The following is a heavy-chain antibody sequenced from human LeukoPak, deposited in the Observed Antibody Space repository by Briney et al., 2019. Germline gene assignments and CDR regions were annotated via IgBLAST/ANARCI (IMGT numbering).Heavy chain of an antibody. CDR1: GYTFTGYY. CDR2: INPNSGGT. CDR3: ARTSYGDYVTDY. D-gene: IGHD4-17*01. Sequence: ALVKVSCKASGYTFTGYYMHWVRQAPGQGLEWMGWINPNSGGTNYAQKFQGRVTMTRDTSISTAYMELSRLRSDDTAVYYCARTSYGDYVTDYWGQGTLVTVSS. J-gene: IGHJ4*02. V-gene: IGHV1-2*02.